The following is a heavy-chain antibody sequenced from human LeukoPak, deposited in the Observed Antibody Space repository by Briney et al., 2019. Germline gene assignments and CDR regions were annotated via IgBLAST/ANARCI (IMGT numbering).Heavy chain of an antibody. V-gene: IGHV3-21*01. CDR3: ARGWKGGYSYGKPPYYMEV. CDR1: GFTFSSYS. D-gene: IGHD5-18*01. CDR2: ISSSSSYI. Sequence: GGSLRLSCAASGFTFSSYSMNWVRQAPGKGLEWVSSISSSSSYIYYADSVKGRFTISRDNAKNSLYLQMNSLRAEDTAVYYCARGWKGGYSYGKPPYYMEVWGKGTTVTVSS. J-gene: IGHJ6*03.